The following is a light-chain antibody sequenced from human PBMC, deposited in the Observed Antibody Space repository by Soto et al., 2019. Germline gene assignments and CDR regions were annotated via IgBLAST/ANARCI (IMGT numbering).Light chain of an antibody. J-gene: IGKJ1*01. CDR2: DAS. CDR1: QSISIW. CDR3: QQYNSYRT. Sequence: DFQMTQSPSSLSASVGDRVTLTCRARQSISIWLAWYQQKPGKAPRLLIYDASILESGVPSRFSGSGSGTEFTLTISSLQPDDFATYYCQQYNSYRTVGQGTKVDIK. V-gene: IGKV1-5*01.